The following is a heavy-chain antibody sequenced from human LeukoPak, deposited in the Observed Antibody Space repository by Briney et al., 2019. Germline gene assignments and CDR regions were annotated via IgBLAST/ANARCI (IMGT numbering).Heavy chain of an antibody. Sequence: PGGSLTLSCAASGFTVSSNYMSWVRQAPGKGLEWVSVIYSGGSTYYADSVKGRFTISRDNSKNTLYLQMNSLRAEDTAVYYCARVGYSYTNIYGMDVWGQGTTVTVSS. CDR1: GFTVSSNY. CDR3: ARVGYSYTNIYGMDV. D-gene: IGHD5-18*01. J-gene: IGHJ6*02. V-gene: IGHV3-66*01. CDR2: IYSGGST.